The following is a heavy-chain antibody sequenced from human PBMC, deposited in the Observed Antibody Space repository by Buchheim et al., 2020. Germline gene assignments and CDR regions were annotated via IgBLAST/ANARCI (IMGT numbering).Heavy chain of an antibody. CDR3: ARVQFTRAAARYWYFDL. CDR2: INHSGST. CDR1: GGSFSGYY. Sequence: QVQLQQWGAGLLKPSETLSLTCAVYGGSFSGYYWSWIRQPPGKGLEWIGEINHSGSTNYNPSLKSRVTISVDTSKNQFSLKLSSVTAADTAVYYCARVQFTRAAARYWYFDLWGRGTL. J-gene: IGHJ2*01. V-gene: IGHV4-34*01. D-gene: IGHD6-13*01.